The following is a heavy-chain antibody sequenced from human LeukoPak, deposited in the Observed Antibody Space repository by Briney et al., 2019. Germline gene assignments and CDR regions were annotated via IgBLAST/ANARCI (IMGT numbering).Heavy chain of an antibody. J-gene: IGHJ4*02. D-gene: IGHD1-26*01. Sequence: SETLSLTCAVYGGSFSGYYWSWIRQPPGKGLEWIGEINHSGSTNYNPSLKSRVTISVDTSKNQFSLKLSSVTAADTAVYYCARARPRYRDYWGQGTLVTASS. CDR2: INHSGST. V-gene: IGHV4-34*01. CDR3: ARARPRYRDY. CDR1: GGSFSGYY.